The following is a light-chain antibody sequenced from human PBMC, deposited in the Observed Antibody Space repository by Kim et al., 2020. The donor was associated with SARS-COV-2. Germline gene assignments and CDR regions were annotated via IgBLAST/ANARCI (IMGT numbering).Light chain of an antibody. CDR3: QAWDISIWV. J-gene: IGLJ3*02. Sequence: SYELTQPPSVSVSPGQTASITRSGDKLGDKYASWYQQKPGQSPVLVLYQDSKRPAGIPERFSGSNSGNTATLTISGTQAMDEADYYCQAWDISIWVFGGGTQLTVL. CDR2: QDS. V-gene: IGLV3-1*01. CDR1: KLGDKY.